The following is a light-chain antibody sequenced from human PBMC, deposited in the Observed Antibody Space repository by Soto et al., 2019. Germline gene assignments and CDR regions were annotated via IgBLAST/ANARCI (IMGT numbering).Light chain of an antibody. Sequence: DIVMTQSPDSLAVSLGERATINCKSSQSVLYSSNNKNYLVWYQQKPGQPPKLLIYWASTRESGVPDRFSGSGSGTEFTLTISSLQSEDFAVYYCQQYNNWPGTFGQGTKVDIK. CDR2: WAS. V-gene: IGKV4-1*01. CDR3: QQYNNWPGT. CDR1: QSVLYSSNNKNY. J-gene: IGKJ1*01.